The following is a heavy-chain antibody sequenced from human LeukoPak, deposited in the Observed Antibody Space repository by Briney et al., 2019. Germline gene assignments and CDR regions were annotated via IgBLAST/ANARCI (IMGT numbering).Heavy chain of an antibody. J-gene: IGHJ5*01. V-gene: IGHV7-4-1*02. D-gene: IGHD6-19*01. CDR3: AKGGWVAVTGIDS. CDR1: ESTFTGHA. CDR2: NNTKPGHP. Sequence: ASVKLSCKASESTFTGHAMNWGRQAPGQGAEWRGYNNTKPGHPTYAQGFTGRFVFSLDTSVSTAYLQISSLKHEDTGVYYCAKGGWVAVTGIDSWGQGTLVTVSS.